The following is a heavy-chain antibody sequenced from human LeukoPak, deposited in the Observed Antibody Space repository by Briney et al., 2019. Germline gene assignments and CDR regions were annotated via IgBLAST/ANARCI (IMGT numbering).Heavy chain of an antibody. Sequence: GASVKVSCKASGYTFTSYGISWVRQAPGQGLEWMGWISAYKGNTNYAQKLQGRVTITTDTSTTRAYMELRSLRSEDKGVYYCARDFNSGWYSQDSYFDYWAQGTLVSVSS. CDR1: GYTFTSYG. J-gene: IGHJ4*02. D-gene: IGHD6-19*01. CDR3: ARDFNSGWYSQDSYFDY. V-gene: IGHV1-18*01. CDR2: ISAYKGNT.